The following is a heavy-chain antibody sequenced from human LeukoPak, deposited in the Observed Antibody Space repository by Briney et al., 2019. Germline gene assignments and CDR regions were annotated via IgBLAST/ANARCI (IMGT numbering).Heavy chain of an antibody. D-gene: IGHD6-19*01. CDR2: IKSKINGETI. CDR3: TTSPVPGIDY. V-gene: IGHV3-15*01. CDR1: GYTFTSAC. J-gene: IGHJ4*02. Sequence: WASVRVSCEASGYTFTSACITWVRQAPGQGLEWVGCIKSKINGETIDYAAPVKGRFTISRDDSENRVYLQMSSLRTEDTAMCYCTTSPVPGIDYWGQGIQVTVSP.